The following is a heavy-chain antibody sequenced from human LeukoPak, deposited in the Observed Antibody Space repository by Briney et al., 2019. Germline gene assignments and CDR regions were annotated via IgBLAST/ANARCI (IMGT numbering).Heavy chain of an antibody. J-gene: IGHJ4*02. D-gene: IGHD6-19*01. CDR2: IKQDGSEK. CDR1: GFTFSHYW. CDR3: ANEAVAGTKDFDY. Sequence: GGSLRLSCAGSGFTFSHYWMTWVRQAPGKGLEWVANIKQDGSEKFYVDSVKGRFTISRDNSKNTLYLQMNSLRAEDTAVYYCANEAVAGTKDFDYWGQGTLVTVSS. V-gene: IGHV3-7*03.